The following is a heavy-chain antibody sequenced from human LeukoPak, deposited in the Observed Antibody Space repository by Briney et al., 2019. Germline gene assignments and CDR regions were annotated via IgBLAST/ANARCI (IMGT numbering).Heavy chain of an antibody. CDR2: IIGSGDST. J-gene: IGHJ4*02. Sequence: GGSLRLSCAASGFTFNNYAMSWVRQAPGKGLEGVSAIIGSGDSTYYADSVKGRFTISRDNSKNTLNLHMNSLRAEDTAVYYCAKEVTVTKVSVTLMIDYWGQGTLVTVSS. V-gene: IGHV3-23*01. CDR1: GFTFNNYA. D-gene: IGHD4-11*01. CDR3: AKEVTVTKVSVTLMIDY.